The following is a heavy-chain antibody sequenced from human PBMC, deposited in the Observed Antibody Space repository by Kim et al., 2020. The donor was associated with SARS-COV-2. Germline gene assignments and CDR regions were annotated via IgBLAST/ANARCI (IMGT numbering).Heavy chain of an antibody. CDR3: AKDMGNTMVRGTPGN. CDR2: ISWNSGSI. D-gene: IGHD3-10*01. CDR1: GFTFDDYA. Sequence: GGSLRLSCAASGFTFDDYAMHWVRQAPGKGLEWVSGISWNSGSIGYADSVKGRFTISRDNAKNSLYLQMNSLRAEDTALYYCAKDMGNTMVRGTPGNWGQGTLVTVSS. V-gene: IGHV3-9*01. J-gene: IGHJ4*02.